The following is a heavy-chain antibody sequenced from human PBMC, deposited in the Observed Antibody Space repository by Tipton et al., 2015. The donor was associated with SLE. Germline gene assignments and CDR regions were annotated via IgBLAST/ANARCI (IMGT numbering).Heavy chain of an antibody. CDR3: AGDDYASGIT. J-gene: IGHJ5*02. CDR1: GFTFSSYW. CDR2: INSDGSST. Sequence: SLRLSCAASGFTFSSYWMHWVRQAPGKGLVWVSHINSDGSSTSYADSVKGRFTISRDNAKNTLYLQMNSLRVEDTAVYFCAGDDYASGITWGQGTLVTVSS. V-gene: IGHV3-74*01. D-gene: IGHD3-10*01.